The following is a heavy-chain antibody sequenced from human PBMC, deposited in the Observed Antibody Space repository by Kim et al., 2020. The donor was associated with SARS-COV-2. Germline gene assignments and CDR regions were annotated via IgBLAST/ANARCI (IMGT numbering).Heavy chain of an antibody. J-gene: IGHJ4*02. CDR2: K. D-gene: IGHD4-17*01. Sequence: KCYADHVRGRFTLSRDNSNNTLFMQMNSRRAEDTATYYCAGSYSTVTNLDYWGQGTLVTVSS. V-gene: IGHV3-30*01. CDR3: AGSYSTVTNLDY.